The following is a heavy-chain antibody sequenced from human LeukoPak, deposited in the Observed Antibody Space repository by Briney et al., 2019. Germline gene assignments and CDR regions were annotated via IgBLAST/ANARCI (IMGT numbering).Heavy chain of an antibody. CDR2: ISSSSSYI. CDR3: ASRHERFGELLGYWYFDL. D-gene: IGHD3-10*01. J-gene: IGHJ2*01. CDR1: GFTFSSYS. Sequence: GGSLRLSCAASGFTFSSYSMNWVRQAPGKGLEWVSSISSSSSYIYYADSVKGRFTISRDNAKNSLYLQMNSLRAEDTAVYYCASRHERFGELLGYWYFDLWGRGTLVTVSS. V-gene: IGHV3-21*01.